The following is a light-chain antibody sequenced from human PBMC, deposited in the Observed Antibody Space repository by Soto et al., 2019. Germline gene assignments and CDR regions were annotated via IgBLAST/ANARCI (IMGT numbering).Light chain of an antibody. V-gene: IGLV2-14*01. CDR1: SSDVGGYNY. J-gene: IGLJ1*01. CDR3: SSYTGSSTPYV. CDR2: EVS. Sequence: QSALTQPASVSGSPGQSITISCTGTSSDVGGYNYVSWYQQHPGKAPKLMIYEVSNRPSGVSNRFSGSKSGNTASLTISGLQAEDDADDYCSSYTGSSTPYVFGTGTKVTVL.